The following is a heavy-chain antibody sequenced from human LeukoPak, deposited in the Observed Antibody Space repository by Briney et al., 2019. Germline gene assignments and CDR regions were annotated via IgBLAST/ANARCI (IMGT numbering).Heavy chain of an antibody. J-gene: IGHJ3*02. CDR2: ISGTGGST. D-gene: IGHD1-26*01. Sequence: GGSLRLSCAASGFTFSSYAMTWVRQAPGKGLEWVSAISGTGGSTYYADSVKGWFTISRDNSKNTLYLQMNSLRAEDTAIFYCAKTYTTTYHDAFDIWGQGTMVTVSS. CDR1: GFTFSSYA. V-gene: IGHV3-23*01. CDR3: AKTYTTTYHDAFDI.